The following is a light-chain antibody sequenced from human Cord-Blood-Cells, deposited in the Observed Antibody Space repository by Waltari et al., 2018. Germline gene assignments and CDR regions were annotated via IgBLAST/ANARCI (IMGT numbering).Light chain of an antibody. CDR2: EGS. V-gene: IGLV2-23*03. J-gene: IGLJ2*01. CDR1: SSDVGSYNL. Sequence: QSALTQPASVSGSPGQSITISCTGTSSDVGSYNLVSWYQQHPGKAPQLMIYEGSKRPSGVSNRFSCSKSGHTAALTSSGLQAEDEADYYCCSYAGSSTFVVFGGGTKLTVL. CDR3: CSYAGSSTFVV.